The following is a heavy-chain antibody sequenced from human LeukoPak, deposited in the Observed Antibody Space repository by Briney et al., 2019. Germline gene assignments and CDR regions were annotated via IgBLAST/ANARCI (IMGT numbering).Heavy chain of an antibody. J-gene: IGHJ4*02. CDR2: IKQGGSEK. CDR1: GFTFSSYW. V-gene: IGHV3-7*01. CDR3: ARGDGYNYWYYFDY. Sequence: GGSLRLSCAASGFTFSSYWMSWVRQPPGKGLEWVANIKQGGSEKYYVDSVKGRFTISRDNSKNTRYLQMNSLRAEGTAVYYCARGDGYNYWYYFDYWGQGTLVTVSS. D-gene: IGHD5-24*01.